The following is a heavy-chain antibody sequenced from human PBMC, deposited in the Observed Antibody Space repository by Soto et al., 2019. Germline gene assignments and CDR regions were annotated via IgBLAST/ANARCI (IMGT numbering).Heavy chain of an antibody. V-gene: IGHV3-23*01. CDR3: VRDKRTISGIFPGY. D-gene: IGHD1-1*01. CDR2: ISGSGGST. J-gene: IGHJ4*02. CDR1: GFTFSSYA. Sequence: QPGGSLRLSCAASGFTFSSYAMSWVRQAPGKGLEWVSAISGSGGSTYYADSVKGRFTISRDRSKNTVHLQMNNVRAEDTAVYYCVRDKRTISGIFPGYWGQGTQVTVSS.